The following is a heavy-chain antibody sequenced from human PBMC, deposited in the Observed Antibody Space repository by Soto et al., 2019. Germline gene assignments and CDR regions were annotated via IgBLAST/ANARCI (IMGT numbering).Heavy chain of an antibody. Sequence: SVKVSCKASGDTFTDYYFHWVRQAPGQGLEWMGGIIPIFGTANYAQKFQGRVTITADESTSTAYMELSSLRSEDTAVYYCARGYGSGSYYFYYYYGMDVWGQGTTVTVSS. CDR2: IIPIFGTA. V-gene: IGHV1-69*13. J-gene: IGHJ6*02. CDR3: ARGYGSGSYYFYYYYGMDV. CDR1: GDTFTDYY. D-gene: IGHD3-10*01.